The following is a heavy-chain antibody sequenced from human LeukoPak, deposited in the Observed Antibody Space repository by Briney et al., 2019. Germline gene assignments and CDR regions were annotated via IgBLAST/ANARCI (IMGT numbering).Heavy chain of an antibody. CDR2: IYTSGST. CDR1: GGSISSGSYY. J-gene: IGHJ4*02. Sequence: SQTLSLTCTVSGGSISSGSYYWSWIRQPAGKGLEWIGRIYTSGSTNYNPSLKSRVTISVDTSKNQFSLKLSSVTAADTAVYYCARDRKTRDYYGSGSPFYFDYWGQGTLVTVSS. D-gene: IGHD3-10*01. CDR3: ARDRKTRDYYGSGSPFYFDY. V-gene: IGHV4-61*02.